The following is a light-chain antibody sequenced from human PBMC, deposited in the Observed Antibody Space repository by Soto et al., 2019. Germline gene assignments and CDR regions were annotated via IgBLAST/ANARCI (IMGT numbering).Light chain of an antibody. Sequence: QSVLTQPPSVSGAPGQGVTISCTGSSSSIGAGYDVHWYQQVPGTAPKLLIYGNNNRPSGVPDRFSGSKSGTSASLAFTGLQAEDEADYYCQSYDSSLSDFYVFGTGTKLTVL. CDR2: GNN. V-gene: IGLV1-40*01. CDR1: SSSIGAGYD. CDR3: QSYDSSLSDFYV. J-gene: IGLJ1*01.